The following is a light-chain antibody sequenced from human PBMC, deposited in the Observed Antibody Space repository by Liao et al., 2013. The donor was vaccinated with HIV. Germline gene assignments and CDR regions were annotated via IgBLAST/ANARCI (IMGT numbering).Light chain of an antibody. J-gene: IGLJ2*01. V-gene: IGLV3-21*01. CDR2: EDR. CDR3: QAWDATTVI. Sequence: SYELTQPPSVSVAPGKTARITCGGHNIGYISVHWFQQKPGQAPVLVIYEDRERPSGIPERFSGSNSGNTATLTISGTQAMDEADYYCQAWDATTVIFGGGTKLTVL. CDR1: NIGYIS.